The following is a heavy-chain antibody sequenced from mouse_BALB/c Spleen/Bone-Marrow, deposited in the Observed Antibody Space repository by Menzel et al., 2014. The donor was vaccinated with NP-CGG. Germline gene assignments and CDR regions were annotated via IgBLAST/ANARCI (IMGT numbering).Heavy chain of an antibody. V-gene: IGHV1S22*01. CDR2: IYPGSGST. CDR1: GYTFTSYW. CDR3: TRRYEIYYAMDY. D-gene: IGHD2-14*01. Sequence: GSELVRPGASVKLSCKASGYTFTSYWMHWVKQRPGQGLEWIGNIYPGSGSTNYDEKFKSKATLTVDTSSSTAYMQLSSLTSEDSAVYYCTRRYEIYYAMDYWGQGTSVTVSS. J-gene: IGHJ4*01.